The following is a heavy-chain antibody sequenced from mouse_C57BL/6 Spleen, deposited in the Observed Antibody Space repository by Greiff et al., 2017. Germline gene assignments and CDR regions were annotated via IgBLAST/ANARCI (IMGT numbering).Heavy chain of an antibody. J-gene: IGHJ4*01. D-gene: IGHD1-1*01. CDR3: ACYYGSSYPYAMDY. CDR1: GYTFTSYW. CDR2: IYPGSGST. V-gene: IGHV1-55*01. Sequence: VQLQQSGAELVKPGASVKMSCKASGYTFTSYWITWVKQRPGQGLEWIGDIYPGSGSTNYNEKFKSKATLTVDTSSSTAYMQLSSLTSEDSAVYYCACYYGSSYPYAMDYWGQGTSVTVSS.